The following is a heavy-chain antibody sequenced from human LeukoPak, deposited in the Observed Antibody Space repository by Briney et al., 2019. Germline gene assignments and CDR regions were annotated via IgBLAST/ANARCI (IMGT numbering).Heavy chain of an antibody. CDR2: ISYSGNT. V-gene: IGHV4-39*07. CDR3: ARDRRFYYMDV. Sequence: ETLSLTCIVSGASISTSGYYWGWIRQPPGKGLEWIGSISYSGNTYYNPSLKSRVAISVDTSKNQFSLEMSSVTAADTAVYYCARDRRFYYMDVWGKGTTVTISS. D-gene: IGHD3-16*01. J-gene: IGHJ6*03. CDR1: GASISTSGYY.